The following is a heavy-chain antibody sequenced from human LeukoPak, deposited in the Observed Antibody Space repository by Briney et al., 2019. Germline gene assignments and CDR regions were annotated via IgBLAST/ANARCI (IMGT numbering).Heavy chain of an antibody. CDR1: EFTLSSYG. J-gene: IGHJ4*02. D-gene: IGHD3-22*01. CDR2: IRYDGNNK. Sequence: GGSLRLSCAASEFTLSSYGMHWVRQAPGKGLEWVAFIRYDGNNKYYADSVKGRFTISRDNSKNTLYLQMNSLRAEDTAVYYCAKDPDSSGYYYVDYWGQGTLVTVSS. CDR3: AKDPDSSGYYYVDY. V-gene: IGHV3-30*02.